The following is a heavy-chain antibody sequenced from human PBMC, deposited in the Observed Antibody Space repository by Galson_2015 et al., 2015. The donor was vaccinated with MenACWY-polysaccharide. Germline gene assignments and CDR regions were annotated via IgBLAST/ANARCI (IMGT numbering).Heavy chain of an antibody. V-gene: IGHV3-33*01. J-gene: IGHJ3*02. D-gene: IGHD2-21*02. CDR2: IWYDESDE. CDR3: ARAYCADGGRALDI. CDR1: GFTFSNYG. Sequence: SLRLSCAASGFTFSNYGMHWVRQAPGKGLEWMAVIWYDESDEYYADSVKGRFTISRDNSKNAMYLQMNSLRAEDTAVYYCARAYCADGGRALDIWGQGTMVTVSS.